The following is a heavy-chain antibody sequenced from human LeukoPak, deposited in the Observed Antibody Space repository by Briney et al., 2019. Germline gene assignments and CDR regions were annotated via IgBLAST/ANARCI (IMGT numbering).Heavy chain of an antibody. CDR1: VYTFSSYY. J-gene: IGHJ4*02. D-gene: IGHD4-17*01. CDR3: AKDGGDYEFDY. Sequence: ASVKVSCKASVYTFSSYYMHWVRQAPGQGLEWMGIINPSGDTTSYAQKFQGRVTMTRDTSTSTVQLELSSLRSEDTAVYYCAKDGGDYEFDYWGQGTLVTVSS. V-gene: IGHV1-46*01. CDR2: INPSGDTT.